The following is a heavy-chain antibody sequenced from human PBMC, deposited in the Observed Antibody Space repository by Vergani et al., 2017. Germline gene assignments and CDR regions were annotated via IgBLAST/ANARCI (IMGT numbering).Heavy chain of an antibody. D-gene: IGHD6-19*01. J-gene: IGHJ4*02. CDR2: IIPIFGTA. CDR3: SIAVAGNWNVDNFDY. Sequence: QVQLVQSGAEVKKPGSSVKVSCKASGGTFSSYAISWVRQAPGQGLEWMGGIIPIFGTANYAQKFQGRVTITADESTGTAYMELSSLRSEDTAVYYCSIAVAGNWNVDNFDYWGQGTLVTVSS. V-gene: IGHV1-69*01. CDR1: GGTFSSYA.